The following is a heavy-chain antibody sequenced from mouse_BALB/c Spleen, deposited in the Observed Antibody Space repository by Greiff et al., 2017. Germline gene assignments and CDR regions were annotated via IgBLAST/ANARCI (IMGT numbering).Heavy chain of an antibody. J-gene: IGHJ2*01. Sequence: GQRVESGPGLVAPSQSLSITCTVSGFSLTGYGVNWVRQPPGKGLEWLGMIWGDGSTDYNSALKSRLSISKDNSKSQVFLKMNSLQTDDTARYYCARGYYYGSSYYFDYWGQGTTLTVSS. CDR3: ARGYYYGSSYYFDY. CDR1: GFSLTGYG. V-gene: IGHV2-6-7*01. CDR2: IWGDGST. D-gene: IGHD1-1*01.